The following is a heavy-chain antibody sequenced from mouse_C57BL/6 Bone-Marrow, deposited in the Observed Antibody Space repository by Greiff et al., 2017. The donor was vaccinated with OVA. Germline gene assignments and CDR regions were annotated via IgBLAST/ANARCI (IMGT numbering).Heavy chain of an antibody. CDR3: ARGLYDYYAMDY. J-gene: IGHJ4*01. CDR2: INPSSGYT. CDR1: GYTFTSYT. V-gene: IGHV1-4*01. Sequence: QVQLQQSGAELARPGASVKMSCKASGYTFTSYTMHWVKQRPGQGLEWIEYINPSSGYTKYNQKFKDKATLTADKSSSTAYMQLSSLTSEDSAVYYCARGLYDYYAMDYWGQGTSVTVSS. D-gene: IGHD1-1*01.